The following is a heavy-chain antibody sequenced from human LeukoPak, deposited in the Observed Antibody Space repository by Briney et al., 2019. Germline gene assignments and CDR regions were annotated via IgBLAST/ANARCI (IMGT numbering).Heavy chain of an antibody. J-gene: IGHJ4*02. CDR3: AREWNY. V-gene: IGHV3-11*05. Sequence: PGGSLRLSCVASGFTFRDYYMSWIRQAPGKGLEWISYISSNTTNTNYADSVKGRFTISRDNAKNSLFLQMNSLRAEDTAVYYCAREWNYWGRGTLVTVSS. CDR1: GFTFRDYY. CDR2: ISSNTTNT.